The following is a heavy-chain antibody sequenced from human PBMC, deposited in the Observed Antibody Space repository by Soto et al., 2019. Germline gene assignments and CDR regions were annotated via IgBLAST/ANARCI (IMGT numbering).Heavy chain of an antibody. V-gene: IGHV3-21*06. CDR1: CFNFRNFN. J-gene: IGHJ3*01. CDR3: ARDLRGHYGP. D-gene: IGHD4-17*01. Sequence: GGSLRLSCEVSCFNFRNFNMIWVRQAPGKGLEWVSSVSGSSSYIYYADSVKGRFTVSRDNANNLVFLQMNGLRPEDTAMYYCARDLRGHYGPWGQGTMVTVSS. CDR2: VSGSSSYI.